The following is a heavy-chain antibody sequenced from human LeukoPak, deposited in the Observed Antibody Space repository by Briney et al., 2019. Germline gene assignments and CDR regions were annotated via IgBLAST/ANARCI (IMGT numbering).Heavy chain of an antibody. V-gene: IGHV1-69*05. Sequence: SVKVSCKASGGTFSSYAISWVRQAPGQGLEWMGGIIPIFGTANYAQKFQERVTITRDMSTSTAYMELSSLRSEDTAVYYCAAVLRYFDWSPTYWPAAFDIWGQGTMVTVSS. CDR2: IIPIFGTA. D-gene: IGHD3-9*01. CDR1: GGTFSSYA. CDR3: AAVLRYFDWSPTYWPAAFDI. J-gene: IGHJ3*02.